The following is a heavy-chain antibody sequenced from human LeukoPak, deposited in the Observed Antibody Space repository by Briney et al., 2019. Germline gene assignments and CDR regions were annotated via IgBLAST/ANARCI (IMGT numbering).Heavy chain of an antibody. D-gene: IGHD4-17*01. CDR3: ARDSRGTTVTYFDY. Sequence: PSETLSLTCTVSGGSISSGDYYWSWIRQPPGKGLEWIGYIYYSGSTYYNPSLKSRVTISVDTPKNQFSLKLSSVTAADTAVYYCARDSRGTTVTYFDYWGQGTLVTVSS. V-gene: IGHV4-30-4*01. CDR2: IYYSGST. CDR1: GGSISSGDYY. J-gene: IGHJ4*02.